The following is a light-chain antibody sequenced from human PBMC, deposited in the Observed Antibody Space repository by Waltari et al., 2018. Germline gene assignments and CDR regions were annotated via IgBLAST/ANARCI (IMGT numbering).Light chain of an antibody. J-gene: IGLJ3*02. CDR3: CSYAGSSAPRV. CDR2: EGS. V-gene: IGLV2-23*01. Sequence: QSALTQPASVSGSPGQSITISCTGSSSDVGSYNLVSWYQQHPGKAPKLMIYEGSKRPSGVSNRFSGSKSDNTGSLTISGLQAEDEAHYYCCSYAGSSAPRVFGGGTKLTVL. CDR1: SSDVGSYNL.